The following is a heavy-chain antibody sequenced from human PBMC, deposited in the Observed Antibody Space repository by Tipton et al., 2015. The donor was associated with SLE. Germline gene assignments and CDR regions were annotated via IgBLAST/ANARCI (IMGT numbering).Heavy chain of an antibody. CDR3: ARDRPRGAAAVYWYFDL. CDR1: GGSISSHY. CDR2: IYYSGST. J-gene: IGHJ2*01. Sequence: GLVKPSETLSLTCTVSGGSISSHYWSWIRQPPGKGLEWIGYIYYSGSTNYNPSLKSRVTISVDTSKNQFSLKLSSVTAADTAVYYCARDRPRGAAAVYWYFDLWGRGTLVTVSS. V-gene: IGHV4-59*11. D-gene: IGHD6-13*01.